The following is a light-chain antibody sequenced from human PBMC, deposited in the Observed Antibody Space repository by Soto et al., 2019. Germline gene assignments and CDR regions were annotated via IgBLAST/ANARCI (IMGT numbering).Light chain of an antibody. J-gene: IGLJ3*02. V-gene: IGLV1-47*02. CDR3: AAWDNSLSGWL. Sequence: QLVLTQAPSASGTPGQRVTISCSGSNSNIGRDFVSWYQQLPGAAPKLLIYSTDQRPSGVPDRFSGSKSGTSASLAISGLRSEDEADYYCAAWDNSLSGWLFGGGTKLTVL. CDR1: NSNIGRDF. CDR2: STD.